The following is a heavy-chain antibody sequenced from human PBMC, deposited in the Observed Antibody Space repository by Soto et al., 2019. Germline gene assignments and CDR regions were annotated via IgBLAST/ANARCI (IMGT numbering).Heavy chain of an antibody. D-gene: IGHD1-1*01. V-gene: IGHV3-23*01. CDR2: ISGSGGSI. Sequence: EVQLLESGGGLVQPGGSLRLSCAASGFTFSTYAMNWVRQAPGNGLEWVSAISGSGGSIHYADSVKGRFTISRDNSKNPRYLQMNSLSDEDTAVYHCVKGYWKGDVWGQGTKVTVSS. CDR1: GFTFSTYA. CDR3: VKGYWKGDV. J-gene: IGHJ6*02.